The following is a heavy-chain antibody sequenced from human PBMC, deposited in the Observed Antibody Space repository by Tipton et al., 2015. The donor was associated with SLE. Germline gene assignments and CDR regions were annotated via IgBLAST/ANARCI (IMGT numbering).Heavy chain of an antibody. J-gene: IGHJ4*02. CDR3: ARGKYCGGDCSPYSLDY. D-gene: IGHD2-21*01. V-gene: IGHV3-21*01. CDR1: GFTFSSYD. CDR2: ISSSSSYI. Sequence: SLRLSCAASGFTFSSYDMNWVRQAPGKGLEWVSSISSSSSYIYYADSVKGRFTFSRDNAKNSLFLQMNTLRAEDTAVYYCARGKYCGGDCSPYSLDYWGQGTLVTVSS.